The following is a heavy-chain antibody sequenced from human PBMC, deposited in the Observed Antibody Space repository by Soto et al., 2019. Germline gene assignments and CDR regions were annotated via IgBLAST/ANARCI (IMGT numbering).Heavy chain of an antibody. D-gene: IGHD3-10*01. CDR1: GFTFSSYG. V-gene: IGHV3-30*18. CDR2: VSYDGSTI. J-gene: IGHJ4*02. Sequence: QVQLVESGGGVVQPGRSLRLSCVASGFTFSSYGMHWVRQAPGKGLEWVAIVSYDGSTIYYADYVKGRFTISRDNSKKTVYLQMNSLRAEDTAVYFCAKGAEFYYGSGSYFLDYWGQGTLVTVSS. CDR3: AKGAEFYYGSGSYFLDY.